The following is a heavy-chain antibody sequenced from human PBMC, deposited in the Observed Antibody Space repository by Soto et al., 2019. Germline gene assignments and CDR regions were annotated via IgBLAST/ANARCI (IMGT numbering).Heavy chain of an antibody. J-gene: IGHJ5*02. D-gene: IGHD3-22*01. V-gene: IGHV4-59*12. CDR1: GGSISSYY. CDR2: IYYSGST. CDR3: ASNYYDSSGYYYRWSDP. Sequence: PSETLSLTCTVSGGSISSYYWSWIRQPPGKGLEWIGYIYYSGSTNYNPSLKSRVTISVDTSKNQFSLKLSSVTAADTAVYYCASNYYDSSGYYYRWSDPWGQGTLVTVSS.